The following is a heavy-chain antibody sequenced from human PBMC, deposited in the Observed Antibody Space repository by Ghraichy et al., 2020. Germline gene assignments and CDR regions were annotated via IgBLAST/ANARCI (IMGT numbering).Heavy chain of an antibody. D-gene: IGHD6-19*01. CDR3: AREYSSGWWDRVGFDY. CDR1: GFTFSSYW. V-gene: IGHV3-7*01. J-gene: IGHJ4*02. Sequence: GGSLRLSCAASGFTFSSYWMSWVRQAPGKGLEWVANIKQDGSEKYYVDSVKGRFTISRDNAKNSLYLQMNSLRAEDTAVYYCAREYSSGWWDRVGFDYWGQGTLVTVSS. CDR2: IKQDGSEK.